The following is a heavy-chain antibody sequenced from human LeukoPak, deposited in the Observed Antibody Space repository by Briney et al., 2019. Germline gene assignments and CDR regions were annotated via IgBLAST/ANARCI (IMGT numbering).Heavy chain of an antibody. CDR3: AREEADSGTYYVDF. CDR1: GYTLTSYG. V-gene: IGHV1-18*01. CDR2: ISAYNGDT. D-gene: IGHD1-26*01. Sequence: GASVKVSCKASGYTLTSYGISWVRQAPGQGLEWMGWISAYNGDTNYAQKLQGRVTMTTDTSTSTAYMELRSLRSDDTAIYYCAREEADSGTYYVDFWGQGTLVTVSS. J-gene: IGHJ4*02.